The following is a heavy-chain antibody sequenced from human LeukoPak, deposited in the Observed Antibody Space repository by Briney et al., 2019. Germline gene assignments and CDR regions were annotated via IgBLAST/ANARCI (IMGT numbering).Heavy chain of an antibody. CDR1: GYTFTRYA. V-gene: IGHV1-18*04. J-gene: IGHJ4*02. Sequence: ASVKVSCKASGYTFTRYAISWVRQAPGQGLEWMGWISTYSGDTNYAQNLQGRVTMTRDTSTSTAYMELRSLRSDDTAVYYCARDPSNTSGRYIYFDSWSQGTLVTVSS. CDR2: ISTYSGDT. D-gene: IGHD6-19*01. CDR3: ARDPSNTSGRYIYFDS.